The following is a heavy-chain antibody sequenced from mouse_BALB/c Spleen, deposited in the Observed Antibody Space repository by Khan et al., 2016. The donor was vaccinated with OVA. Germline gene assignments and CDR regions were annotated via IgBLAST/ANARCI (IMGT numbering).Heavy chain of an antibody. Sequence: DVKLQDSGPDLVKPGASMKISCKASGYSFTGYYIHWVKQSHGKSLEWIGRVNPNNGGTSYNQKFKGKAILTVDKSSNTAYMELRSLTSEDSAVYSCAIYHGYFDVWGAGTTVTVSS. CDR2: VNPNNGGT. CDR3: AIYHGYFDV. CDR1: GYSFTGYY. D-gene: IGHD1-1*01. J-gene: IGHJ1*01. V-gene: IGHV1-26*01.